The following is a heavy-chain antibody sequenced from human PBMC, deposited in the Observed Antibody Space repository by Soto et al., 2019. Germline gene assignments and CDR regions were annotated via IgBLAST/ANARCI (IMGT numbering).Heavy chain of an antibody. V-gene: IGHV3-15*01. Sequence: EVQLVESGGGLVKPGGSLRLSCAASGFTFSNAWMSWVRQAPGKGLEWVGRIKSKTDGGTTDYAAPVKGRFTISRDDSKNTRYLQMNSLKTEDTAVYYCTALIMITFGGVIVDYWGQGTLVTVSS. CDR1: GFTFSNAW. CDR2: IKSKTDGGTT. J-gene: IGHJ4*02. CDR3: TALIMITFGGVIVDY. D-gene: IGHD3-16*02.